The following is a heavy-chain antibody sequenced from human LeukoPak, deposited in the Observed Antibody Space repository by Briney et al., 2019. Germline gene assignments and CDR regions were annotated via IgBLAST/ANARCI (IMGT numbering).Heavy chain of an antibody. CDR2: INHSGST. CDR1: GGSFSGYY. CDR3: ASRFYYYDSSGYYERKKPLHRYFQH. V-gene: IGHV4-34*01. Sequence: SETLSLTCAVYGGSFSGYYWSWIRQPPGKGLEWIGEINHSGSTNYNPSLKSRVTISVDTSKNQFSLKLSSVTAADTAVYYCASRFYYYDSSGYYERKKPLHRYFQHWGQGTLVTVSS. D-gene: IGHD3-22*01. J-gene: IGHJ1*01.